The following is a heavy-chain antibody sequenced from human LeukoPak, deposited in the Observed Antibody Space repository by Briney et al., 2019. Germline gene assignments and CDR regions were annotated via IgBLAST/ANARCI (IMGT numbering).Heavy chain of an antibody. V-gene: IGHV4-39*07. J-gene: IGHJ4*02. CDR3: ARIYYDFWSGYYTEYYFDY. Sequence: SETLSLTCTVSGGSISSSSYYWGWIRQPPGKGLEWIGEINHSGSTNYNPSLKSRVTISVDTSKNQFSLKLSSVTAADTAVYYCARIYYDFWSGYYTEYYFDYWGQGTLVTVSS. D-gene: IGHD3-3*01. CDR2: INHSGST. CDR1: GGSISSSSYY.